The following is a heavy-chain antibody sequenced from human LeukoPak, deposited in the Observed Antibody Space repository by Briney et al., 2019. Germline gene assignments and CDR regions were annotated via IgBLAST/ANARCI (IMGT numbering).Heavy chain of an antibody. Sequence: GGSLRLSCAASGFTFSNAWMSWVRQAPGKGLEWVSAIYSGGATYYAGSVKGRFTVSRDDSKNTLHLQMYRLRAEDTAMYYCVSQKWLYAFDIWGQGTMVTVSS. CDR2: IYSGGAT. D-gene: IGHD5-24*01. J-gene: IGHJ3*02. CDR1: GFTFSNAW. CDR3: VSQKWLYAFDI. V-gene: IGHV3-53*01.